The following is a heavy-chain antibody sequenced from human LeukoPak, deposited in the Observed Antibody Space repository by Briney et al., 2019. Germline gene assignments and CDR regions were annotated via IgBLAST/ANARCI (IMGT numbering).Heavy chain of an antibody. CDR2: ISNSGSIT. CDR1: RFTFSSSV. CDR3: AKGSF. V-gene: IGHV3-23*01. Sequence: GGSLRLSCAASRFTFSSSVMSWVRQAPGKGLEWVSGISNSGSITYYADSVKGRFTISRDNSKNMLYLQMNSLRAEDTAVYYCAKGSFWGQGTLVTVSS. J-gene: IGHJ4*02.